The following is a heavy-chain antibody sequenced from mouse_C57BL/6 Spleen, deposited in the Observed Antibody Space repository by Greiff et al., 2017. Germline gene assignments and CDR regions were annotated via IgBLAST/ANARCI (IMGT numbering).Heavy chain of an antibody. CDR3: TTYDGYSYAMGY. D-gene: IGHD2-3*01. Sequence: QVQLQQSGAELVRPGASVTLSCKASGYTFTDYEMHWVKQTPVHGLEWIGAIDPETGGTAYNQKFKGKAILTADKSSSTAYMELRSLTSEDSAVYYCTTYDGYSYAMGYWGQGTSVTVST. CDR2: IDPETGGT. J-gene: IGHJ4*01. V-gene: IGHV1-15*01. CDR1: GYTFTDYE.